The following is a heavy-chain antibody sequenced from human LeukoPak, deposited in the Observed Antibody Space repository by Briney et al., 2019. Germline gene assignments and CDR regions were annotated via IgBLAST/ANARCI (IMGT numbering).Heavy chain of an antibody. CDR1: GGPISSGGYS. J-gene: IGHJ4*02. Sequence: SQTLSLTCAVSGGPISSGGYSGTWIRQPPGKGLEWNGYIYHSGSTYYNPSLQSRVTISVDRSKNQFSPKLSSVTAADTAVYYCARGGVTMVRGVIIRGFDYWGQGTLVTVSS. V-gene: IGHV4-30-2*01. CDR2: IYHSGST. CDR3: ARGGVTMVRGVIIRGFDY. D-gene: IGHD3-10*01.